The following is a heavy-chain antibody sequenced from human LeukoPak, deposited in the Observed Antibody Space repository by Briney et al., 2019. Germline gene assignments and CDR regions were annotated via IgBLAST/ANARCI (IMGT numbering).Heavy chain of an antibody. Sequence: GGSLRLSCAASGFTFDDYAMHWVRQTPGKGLEWVSYISRNSGNIGYADSVKGRFTISRDNAKNSLYLQMNSLRAEDTAVYYCAELGITMIGGVWGKGTTVTISS. CDR2: ISRNSGNI. D-gene: IGHD3-10*02. CDR3: AELGITMIGGV. V-gene: IGHV3-9*01. CDR1: GFTFDDYA. J-gene: IGHJ6*04.